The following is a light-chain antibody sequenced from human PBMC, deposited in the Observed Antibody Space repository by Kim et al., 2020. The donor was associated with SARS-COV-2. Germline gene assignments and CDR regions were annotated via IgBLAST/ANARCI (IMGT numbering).Light chain of an antibody. V-gene: IGKV4-1*01. CDR2: WAS. J-gene: IGKJ1*01. CDR3: QQYYTTPWT. Sequence: STNNCKSIQSVLSSSNNKNYLACYQLRPGQPPKLLIYWASTRESGVPNRFSGSGSGTDFTLTISTLQAEDVAVYYCQQYYTTPWTFGQGTKVDIK. CDR1: QSVLSSSNNKNY.